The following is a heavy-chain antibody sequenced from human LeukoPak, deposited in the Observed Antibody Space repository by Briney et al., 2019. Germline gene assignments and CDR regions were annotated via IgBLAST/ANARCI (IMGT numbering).Heavy chain of an antibody. J-gene: IGHJ4*02. CDR2: IKQDGSEK. CDR3: ARDSSAIFY. D-gene: IGHD3-22*01. CDR1: GFTFSSHW. Sequence: GGSLRLSCAASGFTFSSHWMSWVRQASGKGLEWVANIKQDGSEKNYVDSVKGRFTISRDNAKNSLYLQMNSLRLEDTAVYYCARDSSAIFYWGQGTLVTVS. V-gene: IGHV3-7*03.